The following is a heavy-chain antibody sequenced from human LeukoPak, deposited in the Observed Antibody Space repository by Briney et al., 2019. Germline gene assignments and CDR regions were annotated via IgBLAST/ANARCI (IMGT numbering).Heavy chain of an antibody. CDR2: ISYDGSNK. D-gene: IGHD6-13*01. CDR1: GFTFSSYA. Sequence: GGSLRLSCAASGFTFSSYAMPWVRQAPGKGLEWVAVISYDGSNKYYADSVKGRFTISRDNSKNTLYLQMNSLRAEDTAVYYCARGDAGYSTNWWPYWGQGTLVTVSS. V-gene: IGHV3-30-3*01. J-gene: IGHJ4*02. CDR3: ARGDAGYSTNWWPY.